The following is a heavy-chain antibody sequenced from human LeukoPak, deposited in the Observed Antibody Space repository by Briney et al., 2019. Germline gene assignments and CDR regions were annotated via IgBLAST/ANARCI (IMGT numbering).Heavy chain of an antibody. CDR2: INPNSGGT. D-gene: IGHD7-27*01. Sequence: ASVKVSCKASGYSFTVYYMHWVRQAPGQGLERMGWINPNSGGTNHAQKFQGRVTMTRDTSISTAYMELSRLRSDDTAVYYCASSLTGDLHFDIWGQGTMVTVSS. CDR1: GYSFTVYY. J-gene: IGHJ3*02. CDR3: ASSLTGDLHFDI. V-gene: IGHV1-2*02.